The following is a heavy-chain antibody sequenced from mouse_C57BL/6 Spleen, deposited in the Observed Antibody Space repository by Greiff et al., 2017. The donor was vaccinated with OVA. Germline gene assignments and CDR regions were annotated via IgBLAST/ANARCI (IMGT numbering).Heavy chain of an antibody. D-gene: IGHD2-3*01. J-gene: IGHJ1*03. CDR1: GFSLTSYG. V-gene: IGHV2-4*01. Sequence: VQLQQSGPGLVQPSQSLSITCTVSGFSLTSYGVHWVRQPPGQGLEWLGVIWSGGSTDSNAAFISRLSISKDNSKSQVFFKMNSLQADDTAIYYCAKYGIYDGYYSWYFDVWGTGTTVTVSS. CDR3: AKYGIYDGYYSWYFDV. CDR2: IWSGGST.